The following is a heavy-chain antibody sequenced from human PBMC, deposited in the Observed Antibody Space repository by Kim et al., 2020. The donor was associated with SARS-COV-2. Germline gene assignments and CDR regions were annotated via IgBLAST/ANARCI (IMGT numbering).Heavy chain of an antibody. CDR1: GVSISEYF. J-gene: IGHJ4*02. D-gene: IGHD3-22*01. CDR3: ARAPVPDSPSTDYPFDY. CDR2: IYTSGHI. V-gene: IGHV4-4*07. Sequence: SETLSLTCTVSGVSISEYFWNWIRQPAGGGLEWIGRIYTSGHIDYKPSLESRVTMSIATSSRQFFLKLSSVTAADTAVYFCARAPVPDSPSTDYPFDYWGQGTLVTVSS.